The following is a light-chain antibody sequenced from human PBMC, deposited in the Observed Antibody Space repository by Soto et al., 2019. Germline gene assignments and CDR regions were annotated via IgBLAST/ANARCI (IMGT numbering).Light chain of an antibody. CDR3: HKYNSAPLT. CDR1: QGISKY. J-gene: IGKJ4*01. Sequence: DIQMTQSPCSLSASVGDRVTITCRASQGISKYLAWYQQKPGKVPKLLIYAASTLQSGVPSRFSGSGSGTDFTLTISSLQPEDVATYYCHKYNSAPLTFGGGTKVEIK. CDR2: AAS. V-gene: IGKV1-27*01.